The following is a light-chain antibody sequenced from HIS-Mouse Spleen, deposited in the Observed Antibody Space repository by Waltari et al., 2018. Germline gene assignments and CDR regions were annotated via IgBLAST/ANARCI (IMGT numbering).Light chain of an antibody. CDR2: DVS. CDR1: SSDVGGYNY. CDR3: SSYTSSSWV. Sequence: QSALTQPASVSGSPGQSITIFCTGTSSDVGGYNYVPWYQQHPGKAPKLMIYDVSNRPSGVSNRFSGSKSGNTASLTISGLQAEDEADYYCSSYTSSSWVFGGGTKLTVL. V-gene: IGLV2-14*03. J-gene: IGLJ3*02.